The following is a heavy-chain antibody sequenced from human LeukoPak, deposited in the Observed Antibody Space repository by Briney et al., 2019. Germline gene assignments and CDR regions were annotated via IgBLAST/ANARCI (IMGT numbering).Heavy chain of an antibody. D-gene: IGHD2-15*01. CDR1: ALPPSNYA. V-gene: IGHV3-23*01. CDR3: AKVAVVAATLSLAADY. J-gene: IGHJ4*02. Sequence: GGSLRLSCAASALPPSNYAMSWVRQAPGKGLEWVSSISDGGWTAYTDSVKGRFFISRETATNTLYLQMNSLRVEDTAVYYCAKVAVVAATLSLAADYWGQGTLVTVSS. CDR2: ISDGGWT.